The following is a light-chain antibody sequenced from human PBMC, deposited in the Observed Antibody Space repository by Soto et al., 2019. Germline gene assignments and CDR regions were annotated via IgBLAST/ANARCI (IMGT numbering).Light chain of an antibody. CDR3: TSYTNRDTVV. CDR2: DVS. CDR1: SSDIGGYHY. V-gene: IGLV2-14*03. J-gene: IGLJ2*01. Sequence: QSVLTQPASVSGSPGQSITIACTGTSSDIGGYHYVSWYQQHPGKAPKLMIYDVSIRPSGVSSRFSGSKSANTASLTISGLQAEDEADYYCTSYTNRDTVVFGGGTKLTVL.